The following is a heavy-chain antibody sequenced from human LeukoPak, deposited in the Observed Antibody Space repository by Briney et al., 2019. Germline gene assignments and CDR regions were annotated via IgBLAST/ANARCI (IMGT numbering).Heavy chain of an antibody. V-gene: IGHV5-51*01. D-gene: IGHD2-15*01. J-gene: IGHJ5*02. CDR2: IYPADSDI. CDR1: GYSINNYW. CDR3: ARQEYCSGGSCYTWFDP. Sequence: GESLKISCKGSGYSINNYWIGWVRQMPGKGLEWMGIIYPADSDIRYSPSFQGQVTISADKSISTAYLQWSSLKASDTAMYYCARQEYCSGGSCYTWFDPWGQGTLVTVSS.